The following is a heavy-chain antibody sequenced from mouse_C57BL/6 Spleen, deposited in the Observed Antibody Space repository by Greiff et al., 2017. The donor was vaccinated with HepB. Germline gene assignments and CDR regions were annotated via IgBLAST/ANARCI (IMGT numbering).Heavy chain of an antibody. CDR3: ARPGWYFDV. V-gene: IGHV5-17*01. CDR2: ISSGSSTI. Sequence: EVKLMESGGGLVKPGGSLKLSCAASGFTFSDYGMHWVRQAPEKGLEWVAYISSGSSTIYYADTVKGRFTISRDNAKRTLFLQMTSLRSEDTAMYYCARPGWYFDVWGTGTTVTVSS. CDR1: GFTFSDYG. J-gene: IGHJ1*03.